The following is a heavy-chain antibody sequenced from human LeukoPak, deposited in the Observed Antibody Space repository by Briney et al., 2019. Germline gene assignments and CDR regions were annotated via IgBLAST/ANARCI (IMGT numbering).Heavy chain of an antibody. CDR1: GASFSGYY. CDR2: INHSGST. CDR3: ARGRRDFDY. J-gene: IGHJ4*02. D-gene: IGHD3-10*01. V-gene: IGHV4-34*01. Sequence: SETLSLTCAVYGASFSGYYWSWIRQPPGKGPEWIGEINHSGSTNYNPSLKSRVTISVDTSKNQFSLKLSSVTAADTAVYYCARGRRDFDYWGQGTLVTVSS.